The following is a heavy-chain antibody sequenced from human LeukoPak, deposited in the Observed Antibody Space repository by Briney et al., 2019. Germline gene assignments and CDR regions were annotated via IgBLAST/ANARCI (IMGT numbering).Heavy chain of an antibody. CDR1: GFTFSSYA. CDR2: ISYDGSNK. D-gene: IGHD3-9*01. V-gene: IGHV3-30-3*01. J-gene: IGHJ4*02. CDR3: ARQDDILTGLVGAFDY. Sequence: GGSLRLSCAASGFTFSSYAMHWVRQAPGKGLEWVAVISYDGSNKYYADSVKGRFTISRDNSKNTLYLQMNSLRAEDTAVYYCARQDDILTGLVGAFDYWGQGTLVTVSS.